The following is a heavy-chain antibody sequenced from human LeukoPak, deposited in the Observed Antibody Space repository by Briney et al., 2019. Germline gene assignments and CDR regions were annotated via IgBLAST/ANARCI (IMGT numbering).Heavy chain of an antibody. CDR2: ISGSGGST. V-gene: IGHV3-23*01. D-gene: IGHD3-10*01. CDR3: AKDGVSLWFGELLPSPDY. CDR1: GFTFSSYA. Sequence: GGSLRLSCAASGFTFSSYAMSWVRQAPGKGLEWVSAISGSGGSTYYADSVKGRFTISRDNSKNTLYLQMNSLRAEDTAVYYCAKDGVSLWFGELLPSPDYWGQGTLVTVSS. J-gene: IGHJ4*02.